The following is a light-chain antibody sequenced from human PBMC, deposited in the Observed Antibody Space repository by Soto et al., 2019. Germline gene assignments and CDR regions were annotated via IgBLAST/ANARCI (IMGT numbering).Light chain of an antibody. J-gene: IGLJ2*01. CDR2: DNS. CDR1: SSNIGAGYD. Sequence: QSVLTQPPSVSGAPGQRVTISCTGSSSNIGAGYDVHWYQQLPGTAPQLLIYDNSNRHSGVHDRFSGYKSGTSASRAITGRQAEEEADYYCRSYDSGLGGSGVFGVGTKLTVL. CDR3: RSYDSGLGGSGV. V-gene: IGLV1-40*01.